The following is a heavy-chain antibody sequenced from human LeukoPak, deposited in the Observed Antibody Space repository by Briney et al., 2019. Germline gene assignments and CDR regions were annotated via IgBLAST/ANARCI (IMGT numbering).Heavy chain of an antibody. D-gene: IGHD6-19*01. J-gene: IGHJ4*02. V-gene: IGHV1-18*01. Sequence: GASVKVSCKASGYTFTNYGISWVRPARGQGLEGMGWISAYNGNTNYAEKLQGRVTMTTDTSTSTAYMELRSLRSDDTAVYYCARDGYSSGWYFDYWGQGTLVTVSS. CDR3: ARDGYSSGWYFDY. CDR2: ISAYNGNT. CDR1: GYTFTNYG.